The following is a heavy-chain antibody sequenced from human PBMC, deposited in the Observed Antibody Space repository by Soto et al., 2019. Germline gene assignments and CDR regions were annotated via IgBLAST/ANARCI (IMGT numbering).Heavy chain of an antibody. CDR2: INHSGST. J-gene: IGHJ3*02. CDR1: GGTISGYY. D-gene: IGHD4-17*01. Sequence: PSETMCVPWAVYGGTISGYYVCWISPPSRKGLEWIVEINHSGSTNYNPSLKSRVTISVDTSKNQFSLKLSSVTAADTAVYYCASYGDAPRVAFDIWGQGTMVTVSS. CDR3: ASYGDAPRVAFDI. V-gene: IGHV4-34*01.